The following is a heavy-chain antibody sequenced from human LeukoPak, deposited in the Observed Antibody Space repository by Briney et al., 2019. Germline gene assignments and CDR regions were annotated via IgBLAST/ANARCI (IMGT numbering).Heavy chain of an antibody. Sequence: PGGSLRLSCAASGFTFDDYAKHWVRQAPGKSLEWVSGISWNSGSIGYADSVKGRFTISRDNAKNSLYLQMNSLRAEDTALYYCARELGQQLAMYDYWGQGTLVTVSS. CDR1: GFTFDDYA. V-gene: IGHV3-9*01. D-gene: IGHD6-13*01. J-gene: IGHJ4*02. CDR3: ARELGQQLAMYDY. CDR2: ISWNSGSI.